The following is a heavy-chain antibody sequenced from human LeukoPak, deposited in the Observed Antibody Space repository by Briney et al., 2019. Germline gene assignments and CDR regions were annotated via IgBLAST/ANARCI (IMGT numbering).Heavy chain of an antibody. V-gene: IGHV3-66*01. J-gene: IGHJ4*02. CDR3: TRGGSYVLYFDY. CDR2: IYSGGNT. Sequence: GGSLRLSCAASRFTVSSKYMSWVRQAPRKGLEWVSVIYSGGNTYYADSVKGRFTISRDISKNTLYLQMNSLRAEDTAVYYCTRGGSYVLYFDYWGQGTLVTVSS. CDR1: RFTVSSKY. D-gene: IGHD1-26*01.